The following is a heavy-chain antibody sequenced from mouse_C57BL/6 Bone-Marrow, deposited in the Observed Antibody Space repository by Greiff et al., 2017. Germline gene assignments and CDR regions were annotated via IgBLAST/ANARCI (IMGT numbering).Heavy chain of an antibody. V-gene: IGHV2-9-1*01. CDR2: IWSGGGP. Sequence: QVQLKESGPGLVAPSQCLSITCTVSGFSLTSYAISWVRQPPGKGLEWLGVIWSGGGPNYNSALKSRLSISKDNSKSQVFLKINSLQTYDTARYYCAGRSTMVTTWGQGTLVTVSA. CDR3: AGRSTMVTT. J-gene: IGHJ3*01. CDR1: GFSLTSYA. D-gene: IGHD2-1*01.